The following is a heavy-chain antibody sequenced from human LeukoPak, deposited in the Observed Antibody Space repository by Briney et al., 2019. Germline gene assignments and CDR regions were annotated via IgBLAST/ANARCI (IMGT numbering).Heavy chain of an antibody. CDR3: ARAPPINDAFDI. CDR1: GGSFSGYY. D-gene: IGHD2-21*01. J-gene: IGHJ3*02. CDR2: INHSGST. Sequence: SETLSLTCAVYGGSFSGYYWSWIRQPPGKGLEWIGEINHSGSTNYNPSLKSRVTISVDTSKNQFSLKLSSVTAADTAVYYCARAPPINDAFDIWGQGTMVTVSS. V-gene: IGHV4-34*01.